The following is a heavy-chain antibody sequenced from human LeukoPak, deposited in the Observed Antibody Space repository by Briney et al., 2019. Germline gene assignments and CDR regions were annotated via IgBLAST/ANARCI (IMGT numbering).Heavy chain of an antibody. CDR3: ARGPTVITFNAFDV. Sequence: GGSLRLSCAASGFTFSSYGMYWVRQAPGKGLEWVAVISYDGSEKYYADSVKGRFTISRDNPKNTLYLEMNSLRAEDMAVYYCARGPTVITFNAFDVWGQGTMVTVSS. D-gene: IGHD4-17*01. CDR2: ISYDGSEK. V-gene: IGHV3-30*03. CDR1: GFTFSSYG. J-gene: IGHJ3*01.